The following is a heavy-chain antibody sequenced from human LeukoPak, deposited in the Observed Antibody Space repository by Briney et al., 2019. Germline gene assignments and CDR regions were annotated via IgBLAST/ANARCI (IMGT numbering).Heavy chain of an antibody. CDR3: ARVWEYDYVWGSYLPHAFDI. V-gene: IGHV7-4-1*02. CDR2: IHPSTGNP. J-gene: IGHJ3*02. D-gene: IGHD3-16*02. Sequence: GASVKVSCKASGYTFTNYAMNWVRQAPGQGLEWMGWIHPSTGNPTYAQGFTGRFVFSLDTSVSTTYLQISSLKAEDTAVYYCARVWEYDYVWGSYLPHAFDIWGQGTMVTVSS. CDR1: GYTFTNYA.